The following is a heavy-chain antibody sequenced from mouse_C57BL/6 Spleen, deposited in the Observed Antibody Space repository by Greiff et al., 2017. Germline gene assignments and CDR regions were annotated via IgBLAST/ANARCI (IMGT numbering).Heavy chain of an antibody. V-gene: IGHV5-17*01. CDR2: ISSGSSTI. Sequence: EVQLQESGGGLVKPGGSLKLSCAASGFTFSDYGMHWVRQAPEKGLEWVAYISSGSSTIYYADTVKGRFTISRDNAKNTLFLQMTSLRSEDTAMYYCARNWVYYYAMDYWGQGTSVTVSS. D-gene: IGHD4-1*01. J-gene: IGHJ4*01. CDR1: GFTFSDYG. CDR3: ARNWVYYYAMDY.